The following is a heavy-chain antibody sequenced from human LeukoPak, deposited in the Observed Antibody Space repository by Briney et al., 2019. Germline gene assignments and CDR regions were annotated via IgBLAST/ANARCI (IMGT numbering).Heavy chain of an antibody. CDR1: GFTFSTYG. CDR2: VSPSGDIT. J-gene: IGHJ6*03. D-gene: IGHD3-10*01. Sequence: GGSLRLSCAASGFTFSTYGMNWVRQAPGKGLEWVSGVSPSGDITYYADSVKGRFTISRDNSKNTVYLQMNSLRAEDTAVYYCARGGVNTMLRGVIRYYYMDVWGKGTTVTISS. CDR3: ARGGVNTMLRGVIRYYYMDV. V-gene: IGHV3-23*01.